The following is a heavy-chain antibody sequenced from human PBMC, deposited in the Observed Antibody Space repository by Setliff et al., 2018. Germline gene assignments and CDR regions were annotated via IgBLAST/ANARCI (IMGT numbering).Heavy chain of an antibody. CDR3: AGDPPYSGYAFHI. D-gene: IGHD5-12*01. J-gene: IGHJ3*02. Sequence: LRLSCAASGFTFSSYAVHWVRQAPGKGLDWVAYIWYDGSYTYYTGSVKGRFTISRDNSRNTVYLQMNSLRAEDTAVYYCAGDPPYSGYAFHIWGQGTMVTVSS. CDR1: GFTFSSYA. CDR2: IWYDGSYT. V-gene: IGHV3-33*01.